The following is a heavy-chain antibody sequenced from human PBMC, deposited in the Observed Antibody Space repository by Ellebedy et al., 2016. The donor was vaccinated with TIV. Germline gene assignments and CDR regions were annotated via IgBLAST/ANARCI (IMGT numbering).Heavy chain of an antibody. CDR3: VRLETSGGARWFDP. CDR1: GYSFTSYW. V-gene: IGHV5-51*01. Sequence: GESLKISXKGSGYSFTSYWIGWVRQMPGKGLEWMGIIYPGDSDTRYSPSFQGQVTISADKSISTAYLSLKASDTAMYYCVRLETSGGARWFDPWGQGTLVTVSS. D-gene: IGHD3-10*01. J-gene: IGHJ5*02. CDR2: IYPGDSDT.